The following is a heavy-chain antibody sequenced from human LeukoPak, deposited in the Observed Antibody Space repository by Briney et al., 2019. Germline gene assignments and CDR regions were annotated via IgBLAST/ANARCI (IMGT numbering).Heavy chain of an antibody. CDR3: AKDLTK. D-gene: IGHD1-1*01. CDR1: GFTFSSYG. Sequence: GGSLRLSCAASGFTFSSYGMHWVRQAPGKGLEWVAVISYDGSNKYYADSVKGRFTISRDNSKNTLYLQMNRLRAEDTAVYYCAKDLTKWGQGTLVTVSS. CDR2: ISYDGSNK. J-gene: IGHJ4*02. V-gene: IGHV3-30*18.